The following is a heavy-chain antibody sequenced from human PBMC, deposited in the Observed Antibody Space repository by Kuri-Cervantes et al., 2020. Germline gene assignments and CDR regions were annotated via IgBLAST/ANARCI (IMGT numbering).Heavy chain of an antibody. CDR2: INGRGGST. V-gene: IGHV3-23*01. Sequence: GGSLRLSCAASGFTFDDYAMHWVRQAPGKGLEWVSAINGRGGSTFYADSVKGRFTISRDNSKNTLYLRMNSLRGQDTSVYYCARDPSPDPYSSGPYYFDSWGQGTLVTVSS. CDR3: ARDPSPDPYSSGPYYFDS. J-gene: IGHJ4*02. CDR1: GFTFDDYA. D-gene: IGHD6-19*01.